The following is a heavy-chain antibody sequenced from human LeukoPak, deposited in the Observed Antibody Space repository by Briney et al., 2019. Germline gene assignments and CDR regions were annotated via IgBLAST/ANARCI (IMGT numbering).Heavy chain of an antibody. CDR2: MNPNSGNT. Sequence: ASVKVSCKASGYTFTSYDINWVRQATGQGLEWMGWMNPNSGNTGYAQKFQGRVTMTRNTSISTAYMELSSLRSEDTAVYYCATEGLSTGSREFQHWGQGTLVTVSS. CDR3: ATEGLSTGSREFQH. V-gene: IGHV1-8*01. D-gene: IGHD1-1*01. CDR1: GYTFTSYD. J-gene: IGHJ1*01.